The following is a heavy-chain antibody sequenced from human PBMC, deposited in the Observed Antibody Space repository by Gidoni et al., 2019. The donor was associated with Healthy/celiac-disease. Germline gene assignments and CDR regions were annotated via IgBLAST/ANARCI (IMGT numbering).Heavy chain of an antibody. D-gene: IGHD1-26*01. J-gene: IGHJ5*02. CDR3: AHREAYTGSPLADRGWFDP. CDR2: MYWDDDK. V-gene: IGHV2-5*02. CDR1: GFSLSPSGVG. Sequence: QITLKESGPTLVKPTQTLTLTCTSSGFSLSPSGVGVGWIRQPPGKALEWLALMYWDDDKRYSPSLKSRLTITKDTSKNQVILTMTNMDPVDTATYYCAHREAYTGSPLADRGWFDPWGQGTLVTVSS.